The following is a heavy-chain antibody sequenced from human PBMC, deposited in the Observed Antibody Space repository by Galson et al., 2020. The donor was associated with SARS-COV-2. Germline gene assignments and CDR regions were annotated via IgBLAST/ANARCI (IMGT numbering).Heavy chain of an antibody. J-gene: IGHJ6*02. CDR1: GASISSGSYY. V-gene: IGHV4-61*02. CDR3: ARGNSPCVTIFGVLTGTCGMDV. Sequence: SETLSLTCTVSGASISSGSYYWSWIRQPAGKGLEWIGRIYKSGNTNYNPSLWSQVTISEDTSKNQFSLKLTSVTAADTAVYYCARGNSPCVTIFGVLTGTCGMDVWGQGTTVTVSS. D-gene: IGHD3-3*01. CDR2: IYKSGNT.